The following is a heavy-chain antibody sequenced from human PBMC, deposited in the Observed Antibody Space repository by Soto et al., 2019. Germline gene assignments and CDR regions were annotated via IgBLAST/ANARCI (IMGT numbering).Heavy chain of an antibody. Sequence: GGSLRLSRAASGFTFRSYSMNWVRQAPGKGLEWVSYISSSSGTIYYADSVKGRFTISRDNAKNSLYLQMNSLRDEDTAVYYCARVDSSGYYIVPLDYWGQGTLVTVSS. V-gene: IGHV3-48*02. CDR2: ISSSSGTI. D-gene: IGHD3-22*01. J-gene: IGHJ4*02. CDR1: GFTFRSYS. CDR3: ARVDSSGYYIVPLDY.